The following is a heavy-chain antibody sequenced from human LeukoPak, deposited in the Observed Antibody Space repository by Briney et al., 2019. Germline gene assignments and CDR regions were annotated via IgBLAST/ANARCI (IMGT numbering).Heavy chain of an antibody. CDR3: ARSVGIQLWVRLGGGANFDY. Sequence: SETLSLTCAVYGGSFSGYYWIWLRQPPGKGLEWIGEINHSGSTNYNPSLKSRVTISVDTSKNQFSLKLSSVTAADTAVYYCARSVGIQLWVRLGGGANFDYWGQGTLVTVSS. CDR2: INHSGST. J-gene: IGHJ4*02. V-gene: IGHV4-34*01. CDR1: GGSFSGYY. D-gene: IGHD5-18*01.